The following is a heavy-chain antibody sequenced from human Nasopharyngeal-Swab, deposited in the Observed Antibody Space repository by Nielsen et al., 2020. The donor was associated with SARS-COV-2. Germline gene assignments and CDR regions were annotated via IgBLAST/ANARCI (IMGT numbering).Heavy chain of an antibody. V-gene: IGHV3-30*18. Sequence: GESLKISCAASGFTFSSYGMHWVRQAPGKGLEWVAVISYDGSNKYYADSVKGRFTISRDNSKNTLYLQMNSLRAGDTAVYYCAKGVERAAEDYWGQGTLVTVSS. D-gene: IGHD6-13*01. CDR2: ISYDGSNK. CDR3: AKGVERAAEDY. J-gene: IGHJ4*02. CDR1: GFTFSSYG.